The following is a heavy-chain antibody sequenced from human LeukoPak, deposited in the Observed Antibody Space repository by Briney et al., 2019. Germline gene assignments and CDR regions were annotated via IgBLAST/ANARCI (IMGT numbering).Heavy chain of an antibody. CDR1: GGSISSSGSY. D-gene: IGHD6-6*01. CDR3: ARVMAARQEDLNWFDP. V-gene: IGHV4-39*07. Sequence: SETLSLTCTVSGGSISSSGSYWGWIRQPPGKGLEWIGSVYYSGNTYNPSLKSRVTISVDTSKNQFSLNLTSVNAADTAIYYCARVMAARQEDLNWFDPWGQGTLVTVSS. J-gene: IGHJ5*02. CDR2: VYYSGNT.